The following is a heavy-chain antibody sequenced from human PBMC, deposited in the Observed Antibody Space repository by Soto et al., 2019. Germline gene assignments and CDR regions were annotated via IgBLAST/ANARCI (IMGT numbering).Heavy chain of an antibody. V-gene: IGHV3-11*01. D-gene: IGHD6-13*01. J-gene: IGHJ4*02. CDR3: ARVGDLAAVGTSDY. CDR2: ISGDGGSQ. CDR1: GFTFSDYY. Sequence: GGSLRLSCAASGFTFSDYYMSWIRQPPGKGLEWVSYISGDGGSQIYADSVRVRFTISRDNAKHSLFLQMDGLRAEDTAMYFCARVGDLAAVGTSDYWGQGTLVTVSS.